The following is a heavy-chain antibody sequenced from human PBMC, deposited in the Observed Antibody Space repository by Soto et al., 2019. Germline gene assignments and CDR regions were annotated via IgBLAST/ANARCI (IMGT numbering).Heavy chain of an antibody. Sequence: SVKVSCKASGGTFSSYAISWVRQAPGQGLEWMGGIIPIFGTANYAQKFQGRVTITADKSTSTAYMELSSLRSEDTAVYYCANTNESPSAFDIRRPVTMVTVSS. CDR3: ANTNESPSAFDI. J-gene: IGHJ3*02. CDR2: IIPIFGTA. CDR1: GGTFSSYA. D-gene: IGHD1-1*01. V-gene: IGHV1-69*06.